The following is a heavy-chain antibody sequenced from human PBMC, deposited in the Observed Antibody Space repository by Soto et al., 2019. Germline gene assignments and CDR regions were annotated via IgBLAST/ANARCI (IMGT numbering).Heavy chain of an antibody. Sequence: QVQLVESGGGVVQPGRSLRLSCAASGFTFSSYGMHWVRQAPGKGLEWVAVIWYDGSNKYYADSVKGRFTISRDNSKNTVYLQMNSLRAEDTAVYYCARDPETMVRRDYFDYWGQGTLVTVSS. CDR3: ARDPETMVRRDYFDY. CDR2: IWYDGSNK. V-gene: IGHV3-33*01. J-gene: IGHJ4*02. CDR1: GFTFSSYG. D-gene: IGHD3-10*01.